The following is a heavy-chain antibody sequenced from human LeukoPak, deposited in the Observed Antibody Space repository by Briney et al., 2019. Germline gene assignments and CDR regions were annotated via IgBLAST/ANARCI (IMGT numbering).Heavy chain of an antibody. CDR1: GFTFSSYA. CDR3: AKAGYCSGGSCYSVDY. D-gene: IGHD2-15*01. Sequence: PGGSLRLSCAASGFTFSSYAMSWVRQAPGKGLEWVSAISGSGGSTYSADSVKGRFTISRDNSKNTVYLQMNSLRAEAKAVYYCAKAGYCSGGSCYSVDYWGQGTLVTVSS. CDR2: ISGSGGST. V-gene: IGHV3-23*01. J-gene: IGHJ4*02.